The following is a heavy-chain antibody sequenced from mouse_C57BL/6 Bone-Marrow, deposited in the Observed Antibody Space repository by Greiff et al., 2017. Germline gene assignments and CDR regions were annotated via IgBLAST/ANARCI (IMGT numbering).Heavy chain of an antibody. CDR1: GYTFTSYW. CDR3: ARSEDSNYYWYFDV. CDR2: IYPGSGST. J-gene: IGHJ1*03. D-gene: IGHD2-5*01. Sequence: QVQLQQSGAELVKPGASVKMSCKASGYTFTSYWITWVKQRPGQGLEWIGDIYPGSGSTNYNEKFKSKATLTVDTSSSTAYTQLSSLTSEDSAVXYCARSEDSNYYWYFDVWGTGTTVTVSS. V-gene: IGHV1-55*01.